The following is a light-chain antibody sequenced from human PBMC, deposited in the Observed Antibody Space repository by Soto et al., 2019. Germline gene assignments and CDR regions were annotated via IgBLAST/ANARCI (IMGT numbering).Light chain of an antibody. J-gene: IGKJ1*01. V-gene: IGKV3-20*01. CDR2: GAS. CDR3: QQSVSWPPET. Sequence: EIVLTQSPGTLSLSPGERATLSCRASQSVSSSYLAWYQQKPGQAPRLVIFGASVRAAGVPARFSGGGSGTDFTLTISSLQLEDVAIYYCQQSVSWPPETFGQGTKVDIK. CDR1: QSVSSSY.